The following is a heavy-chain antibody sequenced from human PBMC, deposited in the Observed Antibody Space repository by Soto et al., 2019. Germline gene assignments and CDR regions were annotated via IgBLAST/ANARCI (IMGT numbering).Heavy chain of an antibody. J-gene: IGHJ6*02. Sequence: PSETLSLTCTVSGGSISSGDYYWSWIRQPPGKGLERIGYIYYSGSTYYNPSLKSRVTISVDTSKNQFSLKLSSVTAADTAVYYCARAYGSGSYASDYYYYGMDVWGQGATVTVSS. CDR3: ARAYGSGSYASDYYYYGMDV. V-gene: IGHV4-30-4*01. D-gene: IGHD3-10*01. CDR2: IYYSGST. CDR1: GGSISSGDYY.